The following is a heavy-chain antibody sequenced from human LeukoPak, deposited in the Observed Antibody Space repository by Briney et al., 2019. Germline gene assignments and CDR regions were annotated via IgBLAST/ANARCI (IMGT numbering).Heavy chain of an antibody. Sequence: GASVKVSCKASGYTFTGYYMHWARQAPGQGLEWMGWINPNSGGTNYAQKFQGRVTMTRDTSSSTAYRELSRLRSDDTAVYYCAREDSSSWYGMNWFDPWGQGTLVTVSS. CDR1: GYTFTGYY. V-gene: IGHV1-2*02. J-gene: IGHJ5*02. CDR3: AREDSSSWYGMNWFDP. D-gene: IGHD6-13*01. CDR2: INPNSGGT.